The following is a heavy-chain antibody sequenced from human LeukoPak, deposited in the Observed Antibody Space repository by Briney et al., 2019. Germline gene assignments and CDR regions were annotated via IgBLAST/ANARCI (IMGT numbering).Heavy chain of an antibody. J-gene: IGHJ5*02. CDR2: IYYSGST. Sequence: SQTLSLTCTVSGGCISSGGYYWSWIRQHPGKGLEWIGYIYYSGSTYYNPSLKSRVTISVDTSKNQFSLKLSSVTAADTAVYYCARVGLAAAVFDPWGQGTLVTVSS. V-gene: IGHV4-31*03. D-gene: IGHD6-13*01. CDR1: GGCISSGGYY. CDR3: ARVGLAAAVFDP.